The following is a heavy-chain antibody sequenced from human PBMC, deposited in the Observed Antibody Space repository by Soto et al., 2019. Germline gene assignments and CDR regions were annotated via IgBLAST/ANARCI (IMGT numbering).Heavy chain of an antibody. CDR3: TRWARTHLWLLDV. Sequence: PGGSLRLSCAASGFTFRNYNMNWVRQAPGKGLEWVAHISLRGTTVDYADSVKGRFTISRDDADNSLFLQMNSLKTEDTALYYCTRWARTHLWLLDVWGQGTTVTVSS. CDR2: ISLRGTTV. CDR1: GFTFRNYN. V-gene: IGHV3-48*01. J-gene: IGHJ6*02. D-gene: IGHD5-18*01.